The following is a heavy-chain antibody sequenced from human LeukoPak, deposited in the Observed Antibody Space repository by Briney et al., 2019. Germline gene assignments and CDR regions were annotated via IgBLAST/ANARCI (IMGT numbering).Heavy chain of an antibody. CDR3: ARDMGTQDDAFDI. CDR2: ISSSGSTI. J-gene: IGHJ3*02. V-gene: IGHV3-48*01. Sequence: PGGSLRLSCAASGFTFSTYSMNWVRQAPGEGLEWVSYISSSGSTIYYADSVKGRFTISRDNAKNSLYLQMNSLRAEDTAVYYCARDMGTQDDAFDIWGQGTMVTVSS. D-gene: IGHD1-14*01. CDR1: GFTFSTYS.